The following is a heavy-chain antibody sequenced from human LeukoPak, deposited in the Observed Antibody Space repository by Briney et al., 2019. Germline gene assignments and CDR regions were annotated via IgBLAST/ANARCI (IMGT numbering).Heavy chain of an antibody. Sequence: GGSLRLSCAASGFTFSSYAMHWVRQAPGKGLEWVAVISYDGSNKYYADSVKGRFTISRDNSKNTLYLQMNSLRAEDTAVYYCAGEVAAAGTPLLDYWGQGTLVTVSS. V-gene: IGHV3-30-3*01. CDR1: GFTFSSYA. J-gene: IGHJ4*02. D-gene: IGHD6-13*01. CDR2: ISYDGSNK. CDR3: AGEVAAAGTPLLDY.